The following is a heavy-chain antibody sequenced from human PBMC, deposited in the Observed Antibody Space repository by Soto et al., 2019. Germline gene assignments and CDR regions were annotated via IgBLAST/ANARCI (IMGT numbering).Heavy chain of an antibody. Sequence: GASVKVSCKASGGTFSSYAISWVRQAPGQVLEWMGGIIPIFGTANYAQKFQGRVTITADESTSTAYMELSSLRSEDTAVYYCARARRDYDFWSGYYTYYYYGMDVWGQGTTVTVSS. J-gene: IGHJ6*02. CDR3: ARARRDYDFWSGYYTYYYYGMDV. CDR1: GGTFSSYA. V-gene: IGHV1-69*13. CDR2: IIPIFGTA. D-gene: IGHD3-3*01.